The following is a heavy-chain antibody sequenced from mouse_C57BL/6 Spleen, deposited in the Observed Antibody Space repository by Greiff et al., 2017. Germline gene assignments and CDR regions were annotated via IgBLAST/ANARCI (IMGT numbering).Heavy chain of an antibody. J-gene: IGHJ2*01. V-gene: IGHV5-16*01. D-gene: IGHD2-3*01. CDR1: GFTFSDYY. Sequence: EVHLVESEGGLVQPGSSMKLSCTASGFTFSDYYMAWVRQVPEKGLEWVANINYDGSSTYYLDSLKSRFIISRDNAKNILYLQMSSLKSEDTATYYCARDQDGYPFDYWGQGTTLTVSS. CDR3: ARDQDGYPFDY. CDR2: INYDGSST.